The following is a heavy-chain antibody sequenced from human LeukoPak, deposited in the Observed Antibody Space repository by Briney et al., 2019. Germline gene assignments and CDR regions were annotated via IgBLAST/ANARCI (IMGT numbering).Heavy chain of an antibody. J-gene: IGHJ4*02. D-gene: IGHD3-22*01. CDR1: GFSLSTSGVG. V-gene: IGHV2-5*01. Sequence: SGPTLVKPTQTLTLTCTFSGFSLSTSGVGVGWIRQPPGKALEWLALIYWNDDKRYSPSLKSRLTTTKDTSKNQVVLTMTNMDPVDTATYYCAHLWYHYDSSGYYYGYFDYWGQGTLVTVSS. CDR2: IYWNDDK. CDR3: AHLWYHYDSSGYYYGYFDY.